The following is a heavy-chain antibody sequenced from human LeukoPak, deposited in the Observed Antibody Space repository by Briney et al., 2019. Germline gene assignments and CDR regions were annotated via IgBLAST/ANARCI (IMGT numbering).Heavy chain of an antibody. D-gene: IGHD3-22*01. V-gene: IGHV3-20*04. CDR3: ARDGASYYYDSSGYPYYFDY. CDR2: INWNGGST. J-gene: IGHJ4*02. Sequence: GGSLRLSCAASGFTFDDYGMSWVRQAPGKGLEWVSGINWNGGSTGYADSVKGRFTISRDNVKNSLYLQMNSLRAEDTALYYCARDGASYYYDSSGYPYYFDYWGQGTLVTVSS. CDR1: GFTFDDYG.